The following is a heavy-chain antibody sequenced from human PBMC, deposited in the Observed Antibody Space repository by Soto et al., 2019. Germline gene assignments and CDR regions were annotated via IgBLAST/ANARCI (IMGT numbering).Heavy chain of an antibody. CDR3: ANLGEHGGAGNLGEIDY. CDR2: IIPVLGVE. J-gene: IGHJ4*02. Sequence: SVKVSCKASGGPFSSYIVSWVRQAPGQGLEWMGRIIPVLGVEYYAQKFQGRVTITADKSTSTAYMELSSLRAEDTAVYYCANLGEHGGAGNLGEIDYWGQGSLVTVSS. D-gene: IGHD1-26*01. V-gene: IGHV1-69*02. CDR1: GGPFSSYI.